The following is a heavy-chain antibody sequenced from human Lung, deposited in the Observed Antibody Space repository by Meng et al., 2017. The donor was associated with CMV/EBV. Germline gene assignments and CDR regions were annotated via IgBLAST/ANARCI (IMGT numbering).Heavy chain of an antibody. V-gene: IGHV3-30*04. Sequence: GESLKISCAASGFTFSTYAMHWVRQAPGKGLEWVAVISYDGTNKYYADSVKGRFSISRDNSKNTLYLQMNSLRPEDTSVFYCARDGQAGAKGFDHWGQGTLVTFSS. CDR3: ARDGQAGAKGFDH. J-gene: IGHJ4*02. CDR1: GFTFSTYA. CDR2: ISYDGTNK. D-gene: IGHD6-25*01.